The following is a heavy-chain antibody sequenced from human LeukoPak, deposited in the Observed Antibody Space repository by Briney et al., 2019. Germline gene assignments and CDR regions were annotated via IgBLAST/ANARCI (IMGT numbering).Heavy chain of an antibody. Sequence: PGGSLRLSCAASGLTVSSYYMSWVRQAPGKGLECVSVIHSGGTTNYADPVKGRFTISRDNYQNTLYLQMTSLRAEDTAVYYCARAVYSGNYHVGESDSWGQGALVTVSS. CDR1: GLTVSSYY. CDR3: ARAVYSGNYHVGESDS. V-gene: IGHV3-53*01. D-gene: IGHD1-26*01. J-gene: IGHJ4*02. CDR2: IHSGGTT.